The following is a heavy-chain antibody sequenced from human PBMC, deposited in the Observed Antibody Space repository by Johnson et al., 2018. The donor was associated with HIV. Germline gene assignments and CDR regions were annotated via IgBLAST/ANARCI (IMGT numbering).Heavy chain of an antibody. J-gene: IGHJ3*02. Sequence: VQLVESGGGVVRPGGSLRLSCAASGLKFDDYGMSWVRQAPGRGLEWVSAISGSGGSTYYADSVKGRFTISRDNSKNTLYLQMNSLRPEDTALYYCARDLSEGELGHAFDIWGQGTMVTVSS. CDR3: ARDLSEGELGHAFDI. CDR2: ISGSGGST. V-gene: IGHV3-23*04. D-gene: IGHD1-26*01. CDR1: GLKFDDYG.